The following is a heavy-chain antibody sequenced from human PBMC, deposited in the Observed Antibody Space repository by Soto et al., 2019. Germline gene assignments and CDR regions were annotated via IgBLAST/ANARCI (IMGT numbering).Heavy chain of an antibody. CDR3: VTRMRTGDYRTDY. D-gene: IGHD3-9*01. V-gene: IGHV3-7*01. Sequence: EVQLVESGGGLVQPGGSLRLSCAASGFTFSSYWMTWVRQAPGKGLEWVANIKQDASEKYYVDSVKGRFTISRDNAKNSLYLQMNSLRVEDTAVYYCVTRMRTGDYRTDYWGQGTLVTVSS. J-gene: IGHJ4*02. CDR1: GFTFSSYW. CDR2: IKQDASEK.